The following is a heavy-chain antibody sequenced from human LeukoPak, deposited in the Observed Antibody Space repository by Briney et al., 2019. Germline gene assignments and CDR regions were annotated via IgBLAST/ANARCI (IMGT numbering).Heavy chain of an antibody. CDR3: ARTYYDILTGYFPFDY. CDR2: IDWDDDK. Sequence: ESGPTLVNPTQTLTLTCTFSGFSLSTSGMRVSWIRQPPGKALEWLARIDWDDDKFYSTSLKTRLTISKGTSKNQVVLTMTNMDPVDTATYYCARTYYDILTGYFPFDYWGQGTLVTVSS. D-gene: IGHD3-9*01. J-gene: IGHJ4*02. CDR1: GFSLSTSGMR. V-gene: IGHV2-70*04.